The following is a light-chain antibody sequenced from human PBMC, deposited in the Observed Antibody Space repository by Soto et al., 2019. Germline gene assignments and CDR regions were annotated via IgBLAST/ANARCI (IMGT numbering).Light chain of an antibody. CDR2: GAS. Sequence: EIVMTQSPDTLSVSPGERATLSCRASQSVSIDLAWYQQTPGQAPRLLIYGASSRATGIPDRFSGSGSGTDFTLTISRLEPEDFAVYYCLQYGSSPLTFGGGTKVDNK. V-gene: IGKV3-20*01. CDR1: QSVSID. CDR3: LQYGSSPLT. J-gene: IGKJ4*01.